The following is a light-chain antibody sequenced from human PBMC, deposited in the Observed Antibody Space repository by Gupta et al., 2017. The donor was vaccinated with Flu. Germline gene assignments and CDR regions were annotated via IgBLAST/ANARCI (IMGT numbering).Light chain of an antibody. CDR3: QQYGDYPPIT. V-gene: IGKV3-20*01. Sequence: EVLLTQSPGSVSLSPGERATLSCRASQTVNNINLAWYQQRPGQAPRLLIFSASSRATGVPDRFSGSGSGTDFTLVISRRDPEDSAMYYCQQYGDYPPITFGQGTRLEIK. CDR2: SAS. CDR1: QTVNNIN. J-gene: IGKJ5*01.